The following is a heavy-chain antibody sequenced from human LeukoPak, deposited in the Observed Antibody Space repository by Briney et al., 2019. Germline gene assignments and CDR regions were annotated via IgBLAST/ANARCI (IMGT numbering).Heavy chain of an antibody. J-gene: IGHJ6*02. CDR1: GYTFSDYY. CDR3: ARDKGYSSSIRHRYGMDV. D-gene: IGHD6-19*01. Sequence: GASVTVSCKASGYTFSDYYMHWVRQAPGQGLEWMGGINPNSGGTNFAQKFQGRVTTTRDTSISTAYMELSRLRSDDTAVYYCARDKGYSSSIRHRYGMDVWGQGTTVTVSS. CDR2: INPNSGGT. V-gene: IGHV1-2*02.